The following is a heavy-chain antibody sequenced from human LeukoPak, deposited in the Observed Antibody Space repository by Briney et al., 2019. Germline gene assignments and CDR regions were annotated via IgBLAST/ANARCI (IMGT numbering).Heavy chain of an antibody. CDR1: GFTFSGYC. J-gene: IGHJ4*02. CDR3: ARVGSSSSLYVLRPVDS. D-gene: IGHD2-2*03. Sequence: PGGSLRLSCAASGFTFSGYCMSWVRQAPGKGLEWVANIKQDGSDKYYVDSVKGRFTISRDNAKNSLYLQMNSLRAEDTAVYYCARVGSSSSLYVLRPVDSWGQGTLVTVSS. V-gene: IGHV3-7*03. CDR2: IKQDGSDK.